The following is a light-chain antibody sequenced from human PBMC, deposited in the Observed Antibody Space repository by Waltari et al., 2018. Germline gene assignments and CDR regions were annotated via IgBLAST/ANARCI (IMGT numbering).Light chain of an antibody. CDR2: GAS. CDR1: QSITNK. CDR3: QQYYNWPPWT. J-gene: IGKJ1*01. V-gene: IGKV3-15*01. Sequence: EIVMTQSPATLSVSPGDRATLSCRASQSITNKLAWYQQKPGQAPRLLIYGASARATGIPARFSGSGTGTEFTLTISSLQSEDFAIYSCQQYYNWPPWTFGPGTKVEIK.